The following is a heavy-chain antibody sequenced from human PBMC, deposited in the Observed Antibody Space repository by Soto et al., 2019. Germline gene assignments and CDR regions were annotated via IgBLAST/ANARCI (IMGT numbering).Heavy chain of an antibody. D-gene: IGHD6-19*01. V-gene: IGHV3-30*18. Sequence: QVQLVESGGGVVQPGRSLRLSCAASGFTFSSYGMHWVRQAPGKGLEWVAVISYDGSNKYYADSVKGRFTISRDNSKNTLYLQMKRLRAEDTAVYYCAKDISRSGWYNYYYGMDVWGQGTTVTVSS. CDR1: GFTFSSYG. CDR2: ISYDGSNK. CDR3: AKDISRSGWYNYYYGMDV. J-gene: IGHJ6*02.